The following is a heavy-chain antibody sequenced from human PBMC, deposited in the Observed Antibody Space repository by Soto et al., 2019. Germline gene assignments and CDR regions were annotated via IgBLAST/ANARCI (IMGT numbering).Heavy chain of an antibody. Sequence: PGGSLRLSCAASGFTFSSYGMHWVRQAPGKGLEWVAVISYDGSNKYYADSVKGRFTISRDNSKNTLYLQMNSLRAEDTAVYYCAKQLAAGGSPPISYGMDVWGQGTTVTVAS. CDR2: ISYDGSNK. D-gene: IGHD6-13*01. CDR3: AKQLAAGGSPPISYGMDV. V-gene: IGHV3-30*18. J-gene: IGHJ6*02. CDR1: GFTFSSYG.